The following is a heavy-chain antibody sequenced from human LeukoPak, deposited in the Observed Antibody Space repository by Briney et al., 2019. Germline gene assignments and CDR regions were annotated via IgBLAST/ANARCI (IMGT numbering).Heavy chain of an antibody. D-gene: IGHD2-15*01. Sequence: PGGSLRLSCTASGFTFSSYVMSCVRQAPGKGLEWVSAISASGGSTYYADSVKGRFTISRDNSKNTLYLQMNSLRAEDTAVYYCAKEFGYCSGGSCYSVGYFDFWGQGTLVTVSS. CDR1: GFTFSSYV. CDR2: ISASGGST. J-gene: IGHJ4*02. CDR3: AKEFGYCSGGSCYSVGYFDF. V-gene: IGHV3-23*01.